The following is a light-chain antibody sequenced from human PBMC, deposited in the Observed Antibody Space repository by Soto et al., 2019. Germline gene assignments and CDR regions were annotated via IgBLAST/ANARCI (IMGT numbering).Light chain of an antibody. V-gene: IGLV2-8*01. CDR1: SSDVGGYNY. CDR2: EVS. Sequence: QSVLTQPPSASGSPGQSVTISCTGTSSDVGGYNYVSRYQQHPGKAPKLMIYEVSKRPSGVPDRFSGSKSGNTASLTVSGLQAEDEADYYCSSYAGSNWWVFGTGTKVTVL. CDR3: SSYAGSNWWV. J-gene: IGLJ1*01.